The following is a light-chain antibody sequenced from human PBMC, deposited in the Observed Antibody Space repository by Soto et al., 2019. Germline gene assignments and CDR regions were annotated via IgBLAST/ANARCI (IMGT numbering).Light chain of an antibody. CDR3: KQYDNLPLT. CDR1: QDISNY. V-gene: IGKV1-33*01. CDR2: DAS. J-gene: IGKJ4*01. Sequence: DIQMTQSPSSLSASVGDRVTITCQASQDISNYLNWYQQKPGKAPKLLIYDASNLETGVPSRFSGSGSGTDFTLTISSLQPEDIATYSCKQYDNLPLTFGGGTKVEIK.